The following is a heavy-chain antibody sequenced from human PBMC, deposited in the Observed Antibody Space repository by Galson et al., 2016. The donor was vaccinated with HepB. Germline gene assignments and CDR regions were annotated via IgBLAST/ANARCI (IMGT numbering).Heavy chain of an antibody. V-gene: IGHV3-64D*06. CDR1: IFNAYA. CDR3: VGDQGWYNH. CDR2: ISGNGGTT. D-gene: IGHD6-19*01. J-gene: IGHJ5*02. Sequence: IFNAYAIHWVRQAPGKGLEFVSAISGNGGTTHYPDSVKGRFTISRYNSKNTLYLQMSSLRADDTAVYYCVGDQGWYNHWGQGTLVTVSS.